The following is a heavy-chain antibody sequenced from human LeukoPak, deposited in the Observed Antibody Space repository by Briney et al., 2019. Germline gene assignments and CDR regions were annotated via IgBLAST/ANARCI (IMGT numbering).Heavy chain of an antibody. V-gene: IGHV3-23*01. CDR3: AKDPRGNYVAWLDP. D-gene: IGHD4-11*01. Sequence: PGGSLRLSCTISGFTFSNYAMSWVRQAPGRGLEWVSAISASGATTHYTDSVKGRFTISRDNSKNILYLQMNNLRADDTAVYYCAKDPRGNYVAWLDPWGQGALVTVSS. CDR1: GFTFSNYA. J-gene: IGHJ5*02. CDR2: ISASGATT.